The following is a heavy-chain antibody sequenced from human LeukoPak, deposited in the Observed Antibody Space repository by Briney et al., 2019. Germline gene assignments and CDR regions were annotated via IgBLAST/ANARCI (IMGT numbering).Heavy chain of an antibody. CDR3: ARDPPLTIFGVADY. Sequence: GGSLRLSCAASGFTFSSYWMSWVRQAPGKGLEWVANIKQDGSEKYYVDSVKGRFTISRDNAKNSLYLQMNSLRAEDTAVYYCARDPPLTIFGVADYWGQGTLVTVSS. CDR1: GFTFSSYW. V-gene: IGHV3-7*01. J-gene: IGHJ4*02. D-gene: IGHD3-3*01. CDR2: IKQDGSEK.